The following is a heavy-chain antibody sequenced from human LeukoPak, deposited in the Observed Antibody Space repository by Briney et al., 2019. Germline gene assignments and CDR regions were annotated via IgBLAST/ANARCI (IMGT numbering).Heavy chain of an antibody. CDR3: ARVDYGSGRHHYYYYYMDV. CDR1: GYTFTSYG. D-gene: IGHD3-10*01. V-gene: IGHV1-18*01. J-gene: IGHJ6*03. Sequence: GASVKVSCKAAGYTFTSYGISWVRQDPGQGLEWMGWISAYNGNTNYAQKLQGRVTMTTDTSTSTAYMELRSLRSDDTAVYYCARVDYGSGRHHYYYYYMDVWGKGTTVTISS. CDR2: ISAYNGNT.